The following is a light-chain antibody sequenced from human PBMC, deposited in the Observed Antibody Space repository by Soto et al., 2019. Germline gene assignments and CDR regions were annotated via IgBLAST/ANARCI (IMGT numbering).Light chain of an antibody. CDR3: QQYGSSPRFT. V-gene: IGKV3-20*01. CDR2: GAS. Sequence: EIVLTQSTSTLSLSPGERATLSCRASQSVSSSYLAWYQQKPGQAPRLLIYGASSRATGIPDRFSGSGSGTDFTLTISRLEPEDFAVYYCQQYGSSPRFTFGPGTKVDIK. CDR1: QSVSSSY. J-gene: IGKJ3*01.